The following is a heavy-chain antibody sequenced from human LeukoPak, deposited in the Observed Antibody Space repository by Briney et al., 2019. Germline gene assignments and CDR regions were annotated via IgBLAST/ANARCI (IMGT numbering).Heavy chain of an antibody. CDR2: IYYNGGT. CDR1: GGSISSISSNNYH. V-gene: IGHV4-61*03. Sequence: SETLSLTCIVSGGSISSISSNNYHWGWIRQPPGKGLEWIGYIYYNGGTNYNPSLRSRVTISVDTSKNHFSLRLSSVTAADTAMYYCARAGGVDTAMDANFDYWGQGTLVTVSS. D-gene: IGHD5-18*01. J-gene: IGHJ4*02. CDR3: ARAGGVDTAMDANFDY.